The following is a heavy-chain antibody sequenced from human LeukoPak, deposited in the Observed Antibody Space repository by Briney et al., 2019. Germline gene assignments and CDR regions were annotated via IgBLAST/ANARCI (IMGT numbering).Heavy chain of an antibody. CDR3: ARDAIAVAGTWDY. CDR1: GGSISSSSYY. D-gene: IGHD6-19*01. J-gene: IGHJ4*02. V-gene: IGHV4-39*07. Sequence: SETLSLTCTVSGGSISSSSYYWGWIRQPPGKGLEWIGSIYYSGSTYYNPSLKSRVTISVDTSKNQFSLKLSSVTAADTAVYYCARDAIAVAGTWDYWGQGTLVTVSS. CDR2: IYYSGST.